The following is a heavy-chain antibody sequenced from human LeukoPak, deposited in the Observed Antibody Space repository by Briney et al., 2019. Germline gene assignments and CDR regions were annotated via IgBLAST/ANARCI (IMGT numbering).Heavy chain of an antibody. V-gene: IGHV4-34*01. J-gene: IGHJ4*02. CDR2: INHSGST. D-gene: IGHD2-8*01. CDR1: GGSFSGYY. CDR3: ARFWSGVDYLDY. Sequence: SETLSLTCAAYGGSFSGYYWSWIRQPPGKGLEWIGEINHSGSTNYNPSLKSRVTISVDTSKNQFSLKLSSVTAADTAVYYCARFWSGVDYLDYWGQGTLVTVSS.